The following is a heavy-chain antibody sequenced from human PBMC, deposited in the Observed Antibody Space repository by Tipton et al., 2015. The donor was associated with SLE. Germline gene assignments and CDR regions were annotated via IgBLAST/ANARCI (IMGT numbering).Heavy chain of an antibody. J-gene: IGHJ4*02. D-gene: IGHD3-22*01. CDR3: ARGRYYDSSGLGY. CDR2: IYYSGST. Sequence: LRLSCAVYGGSFSDYYWSWIRQPPGKGLEWIGYIYYSGSTNYNPSLKSRVTISVDTSKNQFSLKLSSVTAADTAVYYCARGRYYDSSGLGYWGQGTLVTVSS. V-gene: IGHV4-34*01. CDR1: GGSFSDYY.